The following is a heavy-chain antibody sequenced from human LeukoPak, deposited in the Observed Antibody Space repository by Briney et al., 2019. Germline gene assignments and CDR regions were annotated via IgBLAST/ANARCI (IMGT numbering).Heavy chain of an antibody. Sequence: GGSLRLSCTASGFTFGDYAMSWVRQAPGKGLEWVGFIRSKAYGGTTEYAASVKGRFTVSRDDSKSIAYLQMNSLKTEDTAVYYCTREGYSSSWYGGYFDYWGQGTLVTVSS. CDR3: TREGYSSSWYGGYFDY. CDR2: IRSKAYGGTT. D-gene: IGHD6-13*01. V-gene: IGHV3-49*04. J-gene: IGHJ4*02. CDR1: GFTFGDYA.